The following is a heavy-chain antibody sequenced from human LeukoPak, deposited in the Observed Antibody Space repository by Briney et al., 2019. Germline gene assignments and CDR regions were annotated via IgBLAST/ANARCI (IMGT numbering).Heavy chain of an antibody. CDR3: ARADCSSTSCYDYFDY. J-gene: IGHJ4*02. V-gene: IGHV1-8*01. D-gene: IGHD2-2*01. Sequence: ASVKVSCKASGYTFTSYDINWARQATGQGLEWMGWMNPNSGNTGYAQKFQGRVTMTRNTSISTAYMELSSLRSEDTAVYYCARADCSSTSCYDYFDYWGQGTLVTVSS. CDR1: GYTFTSYD. CDR2: MNPNSGNT.